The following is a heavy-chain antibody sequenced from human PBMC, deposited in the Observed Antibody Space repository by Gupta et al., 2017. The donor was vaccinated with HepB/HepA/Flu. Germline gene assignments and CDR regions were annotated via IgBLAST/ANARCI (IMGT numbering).Heavy chain of an antibody. CDR2: ISGDGGRI. CDR1: GFTFINHA. Sequence: EVQLLESGGGLEQPGGSLRLSCAASGFTFINHAMTWVRQAPGKGLEWVSGISGDGGRIYYADSVKGRFTISRDNSKNRLYLQMTSLRAEDTAVYYCAKIIAAVEDDMDVWGQGTTVTVSS. D-gene: IGHD6-13*01. V-gene: IGHV3-23*01. CDR3: AKIIAAVEDDMDV. J-gene: IGHJ6*02.